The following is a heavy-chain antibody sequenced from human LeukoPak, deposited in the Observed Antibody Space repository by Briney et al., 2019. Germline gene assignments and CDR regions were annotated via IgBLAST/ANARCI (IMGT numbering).Heavy chain of an antibody. V-gene: IGHV4-59*12. J-gene: IGHJ6*03. D-gene: IGHD6-13*01. CDR1: GGSISYYY. CDR3: ARGDPKQQLVYYYYMDV. Sequence: SETLSLTCTVSGGSISYYYWSWIRQPPGKGLEWIGYIYYSGSTTYNPSLKSRVTISVDTSKNQFSLKLSSVTAADTAVYYCARGDPKQQLVYYYYMDVWGKGTTVTISS. CDR2: IYYSGST.